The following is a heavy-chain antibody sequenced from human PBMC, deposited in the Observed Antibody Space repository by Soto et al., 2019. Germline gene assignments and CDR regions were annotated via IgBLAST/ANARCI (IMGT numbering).Heavy chain of an antibody. D-gene: IGHD1-26*01. V-gene: IGHV4-39*01. Sequence: SETLSLTCTVSGGSISSRGSMSGRSFYWGWMRQPPGKGLEWIGSIYYSGSTYYNPSLKSRVTISVDTSKDQFSLKLSSVTAADTAVYYCAIEKVGATSVHVFDIWGQGTMVTVSS. CDR3: AIEKVGATSVHVFDI. J-gene: IGHJ3*02. CDR2: IYYSGST. CDR1: GGSISSRGSMSGRSFY.